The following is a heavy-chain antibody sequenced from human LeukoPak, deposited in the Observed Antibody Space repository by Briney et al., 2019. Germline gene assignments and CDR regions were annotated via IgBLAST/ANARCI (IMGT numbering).Heavy chain of an antibody. CDR3: ARLGYCSGGSCYWSDY. D-gene: IGHD2-15*01. Sequence: GASVKVSCKASGYTFTSYGISWVRQAPGQGLEWMGWISAYNGNTNYAQKLQGRVTMTTDTSTSTAYMELSRLRSDDTAVYYCARLGYCSGGSCYWSDYWGQGTLVTVSS. CDR1: GYTFTSYG. CDR2: ISAYNGNT. V-gene: IGHV1-18*01. J-gene: IGHJ4*02.